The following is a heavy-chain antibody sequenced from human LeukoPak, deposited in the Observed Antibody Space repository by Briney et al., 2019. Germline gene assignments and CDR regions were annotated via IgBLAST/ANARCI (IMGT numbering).Heavy chain of an antibody. J-gene: IGHJ6*03. CDR3: ATGQGSSWYLNYCMDV. CDR2: FDPEDGET. V-gene: IGHV1-24*01. CDR1: GYTLTELS. Sequence: ASVKVSCKVSGYTLTELSMHWVRQAPGKGLEWMGGFDPEDGETIYAQKFQGRVTMTEDTSTDTAYMELSSLRSEDTAVYYCATGQGSSWYLNYCMDVWGKGTTVTASS. D-gene: IGHD6-13*01.